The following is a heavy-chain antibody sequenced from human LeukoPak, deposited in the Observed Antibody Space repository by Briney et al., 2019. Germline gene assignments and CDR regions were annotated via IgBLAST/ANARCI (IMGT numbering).Heavy chain of an antibody. D-gene: IGHD3-22*01. V-gene: IGHV1-69*05. CDR1: GGTFSSYA. Sequence: SVKVSCKASGGTFSSYAISWVRQAPGQGLEWRGGIIPIFGTANYAQKFQGRVTITTDESTSTAYMELSSLRSEDTAVYYCARDSGRYYDSSGYYYTPFDYWGQGTLVTVSS. CDR3: ARDSGRYYDSSGYYYTPFDY. CDR2: IIPIFGTA. J-gene: IGHJ4*02.